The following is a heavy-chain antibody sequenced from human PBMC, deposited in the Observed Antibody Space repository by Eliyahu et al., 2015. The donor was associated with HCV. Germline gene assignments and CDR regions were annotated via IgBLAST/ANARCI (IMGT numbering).Heavy chain of an antibody. Sequence: EVQLVESGGALVTPGRSLRLSCKGSGFXXXDFGMSWIRQAPGKGPEWLSLXKGGTRDYGASVKGRFVVSRDDSRSVAYLQMNSLKSEDTAMYYCTRNIESIFGTPQFYMDVWGKGTMVTVS. CDR1: GFXXXDFG. CDR2: XKGGTR. V-gene: IGHV3-49*05. J-gene: IGHJ6*03. CDR3: TRNIESIFGTPQFYMDV. D-gene: IGHD3-3*01.